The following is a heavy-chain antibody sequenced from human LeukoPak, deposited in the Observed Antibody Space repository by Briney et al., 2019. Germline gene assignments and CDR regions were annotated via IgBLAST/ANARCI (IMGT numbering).Heavy chain of an antibody. V-gene: IGHV4-59*01. Sequence: SETLSLTCTVSGASISSYYRSWIRQPPGKGLEWIGYIYYSGSTNYNPSLKSRVTISVDTSKNQFSLKLSSVTAADTAVYYCARAIYSGYDAFDIWGQGTMVTVSS. J-gene: IGHJ3*02. CDR3: ARAIYSGYDAFDI. D-gene: IGHD5-12*01. CDR1: GASISSYY. CDR2: IYYSGST.